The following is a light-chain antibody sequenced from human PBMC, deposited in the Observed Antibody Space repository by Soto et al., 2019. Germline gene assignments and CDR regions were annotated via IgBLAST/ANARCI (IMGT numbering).Light chain of an antibody. J-gene: IGLJ1*01. CDR1: SSDVGGYNY. CDR2: EVS. Sequence: QSALTQPASVSGSPGQSITISSTGTSSDVGGYNYVSWYQQHPGKAPKLMIYEVSNRPSGVSNRFSGSKSGNTASLTISGLQAEDEADYYCISYTSSSTPYVFGTGTKVTVL. V-gene: IGLV2-14*01. CDR3: ISYTSSSTPYV.